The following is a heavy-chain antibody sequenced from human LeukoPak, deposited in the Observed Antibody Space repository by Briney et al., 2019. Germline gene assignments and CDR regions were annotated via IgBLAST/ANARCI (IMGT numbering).Heavy chain of an antibody. J-gene: IGHJ4*02. CDR2: INPNSGGT. Sequence: ASVKVSCKASGYTFAGYDINWVRQAPGQGLEWMGWINPNSGGTNYAQKFQGRVTMTRDTSISTAYMELSRLRSDDTAVYYCARRYCSSTSCGGDYWGQGTLVTVSS. CDR3: ARRYCSSTSCGGDY. V-gene: IGHV1-2*02. D-gene: IGHD2-2*01. CDR1: GYTFAGYD.